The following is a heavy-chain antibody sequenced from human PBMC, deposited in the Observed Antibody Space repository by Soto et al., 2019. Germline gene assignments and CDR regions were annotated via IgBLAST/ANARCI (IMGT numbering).Heavy chain of an antibody. D-gene: IGHD1-26*01. V-gene: IGHV4-30-4*03. J-gene: IGHJ4*02. CDR2: IYYSGST. CDR1: GGSISSGDYY. CDR3: GGEVPAVGEIDY. Sequence: SETLSLTCTVSGGSISSGDYYWSWIRQPPGKGLEWIGYIYYSGSTYYNPSLKSRVTISVDTSKNQFSLKLSSVTAADTAVYYWGGEVPAVGEIDYWGQETLFTVSS.